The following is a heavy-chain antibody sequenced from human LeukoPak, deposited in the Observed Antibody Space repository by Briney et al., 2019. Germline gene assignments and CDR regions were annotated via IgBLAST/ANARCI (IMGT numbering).Heavy chain of an antibody. J-gene: IGHJ6*03. CDR3: ARDYRVPTVTSYYYYYYMDV. CDR2: ISYDGSNK. Sequence: GGSLRLSCAASGFTFSSYAMHWVRQAPGKGLEWVAVISYDGSNKYYADSVMGRFTISRDNSKNTLYLQMNSLRAEDTAVYYCARDYRVPTVTSYYYYYYMDVWGKGTTVTVSS. V-gene: IGHV3-30-3*01. CDR1: GFTFSSYA. D-gene: IGHD4-11*01.